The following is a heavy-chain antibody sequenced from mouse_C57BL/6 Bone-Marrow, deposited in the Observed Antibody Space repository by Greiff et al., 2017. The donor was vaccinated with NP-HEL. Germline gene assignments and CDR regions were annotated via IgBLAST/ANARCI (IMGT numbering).Heavy chain of an antibody. CDR2: IDPENGDT. CDR1: GFNIKDDY. Sequence: VQLQQSGAELVRPGASVKLSCTASGFNIKDDYMHWVKQRPEQGLEWIGWIDPENGDTEYASKFQGKATITADKASNTAYLQLSSLTSADTAVYYCTTGGYYCWFAYWGRGTLVTVSA. J-gene: IGHJ3*01. V-gene: IGHV14-4*01. CDR3: TTGGYYCWFAY. D-gene: IGHD2-3*01.